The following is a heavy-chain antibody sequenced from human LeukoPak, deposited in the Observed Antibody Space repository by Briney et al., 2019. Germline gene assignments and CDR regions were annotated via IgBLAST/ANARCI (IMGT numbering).Heavy chain of an antibody. J-gene: IGHJ4*02. CDR1: GGSFSGYY. CDR3: ARSYGSGSIPALAFDY. V-gene: IGHV4-34*01. D-gene: IGHD3-10*01. Sequence: PSETLSLTCAVYGGSFSGYYWNWIRQPPGKGLEWIGEINHSGSTNYNPSLKSRVTISVDTSKNQFSLKLSSVTAADTAVYYCARSYGSGSIPALAFDYWGQGTLVTVSS. CDR2: INHSGST.